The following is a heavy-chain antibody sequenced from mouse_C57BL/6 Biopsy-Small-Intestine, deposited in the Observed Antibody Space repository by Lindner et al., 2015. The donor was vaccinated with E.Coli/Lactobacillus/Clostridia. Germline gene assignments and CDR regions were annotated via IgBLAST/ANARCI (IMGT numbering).Heavy chain of an antibody. V-gene: IGHV1-74*01. Sequence: SVKVSCKTSGYPFTGFYIHWVRQAPGQGLEWMGWISPNDGDTNYAPKLQGRVTMTRDTSISTAYMELSGLTSDDTAVYYCATLAQTAAILDDVWGQGTTVIVSS. J-gene: IGHJ1*01. CDR3: ATLAQTAAILDDV. D-gene: IGHD1-2*01. CDR1: GYPFTGFY. CDR2: ISPNDGDT.